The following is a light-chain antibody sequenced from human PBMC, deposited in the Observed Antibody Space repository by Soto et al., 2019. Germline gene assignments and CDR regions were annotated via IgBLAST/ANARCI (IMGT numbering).Light chain of an antibody. V-gene: IGLV2-8*01. CDR3: ATWDDSLNEGV. J-gene: IGLJ2*01. CDR1: SSDVGGYNY. Sequence: QSVLTQPPSASGSPGQSVTISCTGTSSDVGGYNYVSWYQQHPGKAPKLLIYSNNQRPSGVPDRFSGSKSGTSASLAISGLQSEDEADYYCATWDDSLNEGVFGGRTKLTVL. CDR2: SNN.